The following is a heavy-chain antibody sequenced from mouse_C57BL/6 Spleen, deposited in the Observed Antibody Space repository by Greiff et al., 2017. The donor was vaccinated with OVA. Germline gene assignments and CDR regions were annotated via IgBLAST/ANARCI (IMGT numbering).Heavy chain of an antibody. CDR3: ARRGMVTTDAMDY. CDR1: GYTFTSYW. J-gene: IGHJ4*01. V-gene: IGHV1-69*01. D-gene: IGHD2-2*01. CDR2: IDPSDSYT. Sequence: QVQLQQPGAELVMPGASVKLSCKASGYTFTSYWMHWVKQRPGQGLEWIGEIDPSDSYTKYNQKFKGKSTLTVDKSSSTAYMQLSSLTSEDSAVYYCARRGMVTTDAMDYWGQGTSVTVSS.